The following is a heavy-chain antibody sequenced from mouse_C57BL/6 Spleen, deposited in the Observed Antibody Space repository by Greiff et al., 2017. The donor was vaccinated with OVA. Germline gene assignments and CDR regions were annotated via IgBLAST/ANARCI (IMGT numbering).Heavy chain of an antibody. J-gene: IGHJ3*01. CDR3: ARSEGHYYGSSYWFAY. CDR1: GYTFTSYW. CDR2: IHPNSGST. V-gene: IGHV1-64*01. D-gene: IGHD1-1*01. Sequence: VQLQQPGAELVKPGASVKLSCKASGYTFTSYWMHWVKQRPGQGLEWIGMIHPNSGSTNYNEKFKSEATLTVDNTSSTAYMQLSSLTSEDSAVYYCARSEGHYYGSSYWFAYWGQGTLVTVSA.